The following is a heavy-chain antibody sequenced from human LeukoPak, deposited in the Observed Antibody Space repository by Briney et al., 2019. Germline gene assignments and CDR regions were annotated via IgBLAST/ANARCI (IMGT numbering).Heavy chain of an antibody. V-gene: IGHV1-69*13. CDR2: IIPIFGTA. CDR1: GGTFSSYA. J-gene: IGHJ5*02. D-gene: IGHD2-2*02. Sequence: GASVKVSCKASGGTFSSYAISWVRQAPGQGLEWMGGIIPIFGTANYAQKFQGRVTITADESTSTAYMELSSLRSEDTAVYYCARDLTPCSSTSCYTWENWFDPWGQGTLVTVSS. CDR3: ARDLTPCSSTSCYTWENWFDP.